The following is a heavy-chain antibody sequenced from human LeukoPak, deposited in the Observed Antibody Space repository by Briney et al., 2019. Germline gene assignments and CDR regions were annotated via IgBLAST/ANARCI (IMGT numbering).Heavy chain of an antibody. CDR1: GGSFSGYY. Sequence: SETLSLTCAVYGGSFSGYYWSWIRQPPGKGLEWIGEINHSGSTNYNPSLKSRVTISVDTSKNQFSLKLSSVTAADTAVYYCARGHVLWFGELSGWFDHWGQGTLVTVSS. J-gene: IGHJ5*02. V-gene: IGHV4-34*01. CDR2: INHSGST. D-gene: IGHD3-10*01. CDR3: ARGHVLWFGELSGWFDH.